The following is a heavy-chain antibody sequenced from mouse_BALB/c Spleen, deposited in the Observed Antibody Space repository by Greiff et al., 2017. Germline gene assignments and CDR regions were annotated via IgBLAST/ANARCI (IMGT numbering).Heavy chain of an antibody. D-gene: IGHD2-1*01. CDR3: ARHFYYGNYWYFDV. V-gene: IGHV5-12-2*01. CDR1: GFTFSSYT. CDR2: ISNGGGST. Sequence: EVQLVESGGGLLQPGGSLKLSCAASGFTFSSYTMSWVRQTPEKRLEWVAYISNGGGSTYYPDTVKGRFTISRDNAKNTLYLQMSSLKSEDTAMYYCARHFYYGNYWYFDVWGAGTTVTVSS. J-gene: IGHJ1*01.